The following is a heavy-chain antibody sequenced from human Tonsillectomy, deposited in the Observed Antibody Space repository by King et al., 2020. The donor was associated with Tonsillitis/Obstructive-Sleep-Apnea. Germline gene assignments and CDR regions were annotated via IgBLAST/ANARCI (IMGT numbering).Heavy chain of an antibody. V-gene: IGHV1-69*10. CDR2: IIPILGIA. J-gene: IGHJ4*02. Sequence: VQLVESGAEVKKPGSSVKVSCKASGGTFSSYAISWVRQAPGQGLEWMGGIIPILGIANYAQKFQGRVTITADKSTSTAYMELSSLRSEDPAVYYCARTLSDYGGNSGAFDYWGQGTLVTVSS. CDR1: GGTFSSYA. CDR3: ARTLSDYGGNSGAFDY. D-gene: IGHD4-23*01.